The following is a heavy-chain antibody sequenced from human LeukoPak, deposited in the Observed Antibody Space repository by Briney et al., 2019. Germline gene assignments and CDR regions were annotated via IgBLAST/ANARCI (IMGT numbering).Heavy chain of an antibody. CDR3: VRGMNGDSLFDY. D-gene: IGHD4-17*01. V-gene: IGHV3-74*01. CDR1: GFTFSSYW. J-gene: IGHJ4*02. CDR2: INSDGSST. Sequence: GGSLRLSCAASGFTFSSYWMHWVRQSSGKGLVWVSRINSDGSSTRHADSVKGRFTVSRDNAKNTLYLQMNGLRAEDTAVYYCVRGMNGDSLFDYWGQGTLVTVSS.